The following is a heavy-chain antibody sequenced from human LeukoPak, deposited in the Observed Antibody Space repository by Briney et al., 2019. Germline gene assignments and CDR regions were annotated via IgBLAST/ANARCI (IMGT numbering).Heavy chain of an antibody. CDR1: GGSFSGYY. CDR3: ARGRRLRLPFDY. CDR2: INHSGST. D-gene: IGHD5-12*01. Sequence: SETLSLTCAVYGGSFSGYYWCWIRQPPGKGLEWIGEINHSGSTNYNPSLKSRVTISVDTSKNQFSLKLSSVTAADTAVYYCARGRRLRLPFDYWGQGTLVTVSS. J-gene: IGHJ4*02. V-gene: IGHV4-34*01.